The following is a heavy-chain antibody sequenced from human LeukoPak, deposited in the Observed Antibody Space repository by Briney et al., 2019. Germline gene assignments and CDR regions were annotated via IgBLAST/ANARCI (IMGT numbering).Heavy chain of an antibody. Sequence: SETLSLSCTVSGGSISSYYWSWIRQPPGKGLEWIGYIYYSGSTNYNPSLKSRVTISVDTSKNQFSLKLSSVTAADTAVYYCATVGGSYIVDWGQGTLVTVSS. V-gene: IGHV4-59*01. J-gene: IGHJ4*02. D-gene: IGHD1-26*01. CDR1: GGSISSYY. CDR2: IYYSGST. CDR3: ATVGGSYIVD.